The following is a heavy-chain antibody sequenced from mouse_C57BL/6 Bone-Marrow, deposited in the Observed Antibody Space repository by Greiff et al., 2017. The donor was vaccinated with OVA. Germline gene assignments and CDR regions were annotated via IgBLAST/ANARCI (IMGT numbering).Heavy chain of an antibody. J-gene: IGHJ1*03. Sequence: VQLQQPGAELVKPGASVKLSCKASGYTFTSYWMHWVKQRPGQGLEWIGMIHPNSGSTNYNEKFKRKATLTVDKSSSTAYMQLSSLTSEDSAVYYCARDTTVVAWYFDVWGTGTTVTVSS. CDR3: ARDTTVVAWYFDV. D-gene: IGHD1-1*01. CDR2: IHPNSGST. V-gene: IGHV1-64*01. CDR1: GYTFTSYW.